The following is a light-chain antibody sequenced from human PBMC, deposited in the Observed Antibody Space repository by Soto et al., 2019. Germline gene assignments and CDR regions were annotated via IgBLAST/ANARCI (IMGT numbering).Light chain of an antibody. J-gene: IGLJ1*01. Sequence: QSALTQPASVSGSPGQSITISCTGTSSDVGGYNYVSWYQQHPGKAPKLMIYDVSTRPSGVSNRFSGSKSGNTASLTISGLQAEDEADYYCSSYTSSSTLGVFGTGTKLIVL. V-gene: IGLV2-14*01. CDR3: SSYTSSSTLGV. CDR2: DVS. CDR1: SSDVGGYNY.